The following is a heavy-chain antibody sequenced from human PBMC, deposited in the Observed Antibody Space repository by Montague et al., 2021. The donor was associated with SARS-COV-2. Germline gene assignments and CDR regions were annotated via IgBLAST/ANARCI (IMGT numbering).Heavy chain of an antibody. CDR2: INHRGST. J-gene: IGHJ4*02. Sequence: SETLSLTCAIYGGYFSNYYWSWIRQSPGKGLEWIGQINHRGSTTYNPSLRVRVTISIDPSKNQFSLALKSVTAADTAVYYCAIPGNDYGYYFFNLWGQGTLVTVSS. CDR1: GGYFSNYY. CDR3: AIPGNDYGYYFFNL. D-gene: IGHD4-17*01. V-gene: IGHV4-34*01.